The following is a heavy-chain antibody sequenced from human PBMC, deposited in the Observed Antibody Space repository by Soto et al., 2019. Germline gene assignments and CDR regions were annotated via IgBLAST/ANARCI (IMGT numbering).Heavy chain of an antibody. D-gene: IGHD6-19*01. V-gene: IGHV4-4*02. J-gene: IGHJ5*02. CDR2: IYHSGST. Sequence: QVQLQESGPGLVKPSGTLSLTCAVSGGSISSSNWWSWVRQPPGKGLEWIGEIYHSGSTNYNPSLKSRVTISVDKSKTQFSPKLSSVTAADTAVYYCARLTGYSSGWDNWFDPWGQGTLVTVSS. CDR1: GGSISSSNW. CDR3: ARLTGYSSGWDNWFDP.